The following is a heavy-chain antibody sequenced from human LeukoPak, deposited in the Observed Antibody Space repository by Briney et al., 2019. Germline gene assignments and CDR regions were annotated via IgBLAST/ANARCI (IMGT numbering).Heavy chain of an antibody. CDR2: TYYRSKWYN. V-gene: IGHV6-1*01. D-gene: IGHD2-2*01. J-gene: IGHJ6*02. Sequence: SQTLSLTCAISGDSVSSNSAAWNWIRQSPSRGLEWLGRTYYRSKWYNDYAVSVKSRITINPDTSKNQFSLPLNSVTPEDTAVYYCARDIVVVPAAPTGNYYYYYGMDVWGQGTTVTVSS. CDR3: ARDIVVVPAAPTGNYYYYYGMDV. CDR1: GDSVSSNSAA.